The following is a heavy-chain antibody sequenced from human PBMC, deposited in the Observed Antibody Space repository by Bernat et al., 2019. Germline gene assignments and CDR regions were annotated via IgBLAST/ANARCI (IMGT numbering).Heavy chain of an antibody. D-gene: IGHD4/OR15-4a*01. Sequence: QVQRVESGGGVVQPGRSLRLSCAASGFTFSSYGMHWVRQAPGKGLEWVAVIWYDGSNKYYADSVKGRFTISRDNSKNTLYLQMNSLRAEDTAVYYCAREREGLWCGTFDYWGLGTLVTVSS. CDR1: GFTFSSYG. CDR2: IWYDGSNK. V-gene: IGHV3-33*01. CDR3: AREREGLWCGTFDY. J-gene: IGHJ4*02.